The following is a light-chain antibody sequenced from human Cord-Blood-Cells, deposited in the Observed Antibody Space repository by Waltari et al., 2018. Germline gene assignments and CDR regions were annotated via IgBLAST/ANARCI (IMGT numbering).Light chain of an antibody. Sequence: QSVLTQPPSVSAAPGQKVTISCSGSSSNIGNNYVSWYQQLPGTAPKLLIYDNKMRPSGIPDRFSGSKSGTSATLGITGLQTGDEADYYCGTWDSSLSAVVFGGGTKLTVL. CDR3: GTWDSSLSAVV. J-gene: IGLJ2*01. V-gene: IGLV1-51*01. CDR2: DNK. CDR1: SSNIGNNY.